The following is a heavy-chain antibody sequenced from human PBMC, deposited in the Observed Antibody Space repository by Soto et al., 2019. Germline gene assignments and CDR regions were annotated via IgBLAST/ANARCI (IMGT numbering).Heavy chain of an antibody. D-gene: IGHD3-10*01. V-gene: IGHV1-3*01. CDR2: INGGTGNT. CDR3: AREGEWFGELLSYFQY. CDR1: GYTFSNYA. Sequence: VQLVQSGAEVKRPGASVKVSCKASGYTFSNYAIHWVRQAPGQRPEWMGWINGGTGNTKYSQKFQDRVTLTRDISASTAYMEVSSLRSEDTAVYYCAREGEWFGELLSYFQYWGQGTLVTVSS. J-gene: IGHJ4*02.